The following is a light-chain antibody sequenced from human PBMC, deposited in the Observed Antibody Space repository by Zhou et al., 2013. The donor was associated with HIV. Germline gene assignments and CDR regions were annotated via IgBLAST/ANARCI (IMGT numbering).Light chain of an antibody. Sequence: DIVLTQSPGTLSLSPGARATLSCRASQSINNRYLAWYQQRPGQAPRLLISGASSRATGIPDRFSGSGSGPDYTLIISSLEPEDFAVYYCQQGASWPPTTFGQGTTLEI. V-gene: IGKV3D-20*02. CDR3: QQGASWPPTT. J-gene: IGKJ2*01. CDR2: GAS. CDR1: QSINNRY.